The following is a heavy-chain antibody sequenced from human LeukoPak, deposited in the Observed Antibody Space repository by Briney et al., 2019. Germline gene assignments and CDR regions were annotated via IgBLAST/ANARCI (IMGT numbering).Heavy chain of an antibody. Sequence: ASVKVSCKASGYTFTGYYMHWVRQAPGQGLEWMGWINPNSGGTNYAQKFQGRVTMTRDTSISTAYMELSRLRSDDTAVYYCARDPDRSSWAPYFDYWGQGTLVTVSS. V-gene: IGHV1-2*02. CDR1: GYTFTGYY. CDR3: ARDPDRSSWAPYFDY. D-gene: IGHD6-13*01. CDR2: INPNSGGT. J-gene: IGHJ4*02.